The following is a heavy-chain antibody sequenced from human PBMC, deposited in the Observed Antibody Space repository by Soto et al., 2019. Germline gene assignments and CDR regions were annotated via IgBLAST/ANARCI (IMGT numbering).Heavy chain of an antibody. CDR3: AAVPYYYDSSAYYFDY. J-gene: IGHJ4*02. CDR1: GYTFTSYG. CDR2: ISAYNGNT. V-gene: IGHV1-18*01. Sequence: ASVKVSCKASGYTFTSYGISWVRQAPGQGLEWMGWISAYNGNTNYAQKLQGRVTMTTDTSTSTAYMELRSLRSEDTAVYYCAAVPYYYDSSAYYFDYWGQGTLVTVSS. D-gene: IGHD3-22*01.